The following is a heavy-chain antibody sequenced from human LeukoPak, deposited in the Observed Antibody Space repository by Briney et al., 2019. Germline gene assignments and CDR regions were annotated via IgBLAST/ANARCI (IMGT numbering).Heavy chain of an antibody. CDR3: ARDPGRQTAFDI. D-gene: IGHD7-27*01. CDR2: INPNSGGT. Sequence: ASVKVSCKASGYTFTSYYMHWVRQAPGQGLEWMGWINPNSGGTNYAQKFQGRVTMTRDTSISTAYMELSRLRSDDTAVYYCARDPGRQTAFDIWGQGTLVTVSS. V-gene: IGHV1-2*02. CDR1: GYTFTSYY. J-gene: IGHJ3*02.